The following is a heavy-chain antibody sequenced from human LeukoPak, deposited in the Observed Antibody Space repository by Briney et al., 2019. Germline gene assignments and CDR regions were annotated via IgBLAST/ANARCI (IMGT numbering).Heavy chain of an antibody. V-gene: IGHV3-30-3*01. CDR3: ARAEDTVTTHNDY. D-gene: IGHD4-17*01. Sequence: GRSLRLSCAASGFTFSSYAMHWVRQAPGKGLEWVAVISYDGSNKYYADSVKGRFTISRDNSKNTLYLQMNSLRAEDTAVYYCARAEDTVTTHNDYWGQGTLVTVSS. J-gene: IGHJ4*02. CDR2: ISYDGSNK. CDR1: GFTFSSYA.